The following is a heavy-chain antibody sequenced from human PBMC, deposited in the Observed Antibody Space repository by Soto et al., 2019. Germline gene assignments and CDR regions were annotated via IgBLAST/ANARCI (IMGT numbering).Heavy chain of an antibody. Sequence: GASVKVSCTASCYAFTSYGIRWVRNAPGQGLEWMGWITAYNGNTNYAQKLQGRVTMTTDTSTSTAYMELRSLRSDDTAVYYCARHVYDDSSGVYYGMDVWRQGTAVTVSS. V-gene: IGHV1-18*01. D-gene: IGHD3-22*01. CDR2: ITAYNGNT. CDR1: CYAFTSYG. CDR3: ARHVYDDSSGVYYGMDV. J-gene: IGHJ6*02.